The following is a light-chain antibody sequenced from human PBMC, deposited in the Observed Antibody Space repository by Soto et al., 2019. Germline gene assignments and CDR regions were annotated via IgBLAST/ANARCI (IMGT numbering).Light chain of an antibody. V-gene: IGKV3D-20*02. CDR1: QSVSSSY. CDR3: QQRYRWPPIT. CDR2: GAS. Sequence: EIVLTPSPGTLSLSPGQSSTLSFRDSQSVSSSYLAWYQQKPGQAPRLLIYGASSRATGVPARFSGSGSGTDFTLTISSLEPEDFAVYYCQQRYRWPPITFGQGTRLENK. J-gene: IGKJ5*01.